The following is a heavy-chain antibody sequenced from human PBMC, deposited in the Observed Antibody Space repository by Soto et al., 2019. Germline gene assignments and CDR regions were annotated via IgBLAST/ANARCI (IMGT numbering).Heavy chain of an antibody. CDR3: ARRTPAEGTVGVDY. Sequence: QVQLVESGGGVGQPGRSLRLSCAASGFSFSTYGMHWVRQAPGKGLEWVATIWYDGSNKYYTDSVKGRFTISRDNSKNTLYLHMNSMRDEDTAIYFCARRTPAEGTVGVDYWGQVTLVTVSS. D-gene: IGHD1-1*01. J-gene: IGHJ4*02. V-gene: IGHV3-33*01. CDR1: GFSFSTYG. CDR2: IWYDGSNK.